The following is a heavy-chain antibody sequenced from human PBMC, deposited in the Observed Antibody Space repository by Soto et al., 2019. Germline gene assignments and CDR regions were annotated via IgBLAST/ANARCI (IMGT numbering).Heavy chain of an antibody. CDR1: GFTFDDYT. Sequence: EVQLVESGGVVVQPGGTLRLSCAASGFTFDDYTMHWVRQAPGKGLEWVSLISWDGGSTYYADSVKGRFTISRDNSKNSLYLPMNSLRTEDTALYYCAKEAAAGIDYWGQGTLVTVSS. D-gene: IGHD6-13*01. CDR3: AKEAAAGIDY. V-gene: IGHV3-43*01. CDR2: ISWDGGST. J-gene: IGHJ4*02.